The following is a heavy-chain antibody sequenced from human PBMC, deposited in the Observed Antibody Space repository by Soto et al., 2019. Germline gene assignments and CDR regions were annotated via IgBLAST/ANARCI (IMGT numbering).Heavy chain of an antibody. D-gene: IGHD6-13*01. CDR1: GGDFSSYA. Sequence: SVKVSCKASGGDFSSYAISWVRQAPGQGLEWMGGIIPIFGTANYAQKFQGRVTITADESTSTAYMELSSMRSEDTAVYYCAGDESRYAFDIWGQGTIVTFSS. J-gene: IGHJ3*02. CDR2: IIPIFGTA. CDR3: AGDESRYAFDI. V-gene: IGHV1-69*13.